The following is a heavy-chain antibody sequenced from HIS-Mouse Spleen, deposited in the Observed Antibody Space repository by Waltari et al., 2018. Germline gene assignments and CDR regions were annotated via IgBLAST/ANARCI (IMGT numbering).Heavy chain of an antibody. V-gene: IGHV2-70*15. CDR1: GFSLSTSGMW. CDR2: IDWDDDN. Sequence: QVTLRESGPALVKHTQPLTLTCTFSGFSLSTSGMWVSWICQPPGKALEWLARIDWDDDNYYSPSLKTRLTISKDTSKNQVVLTMTNMDPVDTATYYCARIAEGYSSGWYAFDYWGQGTLVTVSS. D-gene: IGHD6-19*01. CDR3: ARIAEGYSSGWYAFDY. J-gene: IGHJ4*02.